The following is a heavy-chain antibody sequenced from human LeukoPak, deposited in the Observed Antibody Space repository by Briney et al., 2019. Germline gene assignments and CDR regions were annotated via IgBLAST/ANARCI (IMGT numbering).Heavy chain of an antibody. Sequence: SETLSLTCTVSGGSISSYYWSWIRQPPEKGLEWIGYIYYSGSTNYNPSLKSRVTISVDTSKNQFSLKLSSVTAADTAVYYCARRLGVMNPFDYWGQGTLVTVSS. CDR1: GGSISSYY. V-gene: IGHV4-59*01. J-gene: IGHJ4*02. D-gene: IGHD3-22*01. CDR2: IYYSGST. CDR3: ARRLGVMNPFDY.